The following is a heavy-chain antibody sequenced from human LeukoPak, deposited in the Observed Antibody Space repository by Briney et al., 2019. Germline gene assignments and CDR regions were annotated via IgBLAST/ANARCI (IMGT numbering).Heavy chain of an antibody. D-gene: IGHD5-12*01. V-gene: IGHV5-51*01. CDR1: GYSSTSYW. CDR2: IYPGDSDT. J-gene: IGHJ5*02. CDR3: ASLYSGYGGGLGDGFDP. Sequence: GESLKISCKGSGYSSTSYWIGWVRQMPGKGLEWMGIIYPGDSDTRYSPSFQGQVTISADKSISTAYLQWSSLKASDTAMYYCASLYSGYGGGLGDGFDPWGQGTLVTVSS.